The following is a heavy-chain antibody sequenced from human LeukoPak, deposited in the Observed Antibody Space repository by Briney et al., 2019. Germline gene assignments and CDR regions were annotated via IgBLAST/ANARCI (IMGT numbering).Heavy chain of an antibody. J-gene: IGHJ3*02. V-gene: IGHV1-69*13. D-gene: IGHD2-2*01. CDR3: ATYCISTSCPTPPDAFDI. Sequence: SVKVSCKASGGTFSSYAISWVRQAPGQGLEWMGGIIPIFGTANYAQKFQGRVTITADESTSTAYMELSSLRSEVTAEYYCATYCISTSCPTPPDAFDIWGQGTMVTVSS. CDR2: IIPIFGTA. CDR1: GGTFSSYA.